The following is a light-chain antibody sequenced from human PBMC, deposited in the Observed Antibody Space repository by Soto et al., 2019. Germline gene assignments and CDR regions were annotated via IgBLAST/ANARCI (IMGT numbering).Light chain of an antibody. CDR3: MSYVGSNIFV. J-gene: IGLJ1*01. CDR1: SGDVGGYYY. V-gene: IGLV2-8*01. Sequence: QSVLTQPPSASGSHGQSVTISCTGTSGDVGGYYYVSWYQHHPGKVPKLIIYEVTKRPSGVPDRFSGSKSGNTASLTVSGLQAEDEADYYCMSYVGSNIFVFGTGTKVTVL. CDR2: EVT.